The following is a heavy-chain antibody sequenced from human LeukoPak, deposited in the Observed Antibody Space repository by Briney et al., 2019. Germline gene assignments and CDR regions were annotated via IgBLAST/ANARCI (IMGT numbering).Heavy chain of an antibody. Sequence: GGSLRLSCAASGFTFSSYAMHWVRQAPGKGLEWVAVISYDGSNKYYADSVKGRFTISRDNSKNTLYLQMNSLRAEDTAVYYCASSVPQLAFDYWGQGTLVTVSS. V-gene: IGHV3-30-3*01. J-gene: IGHJ4*02. D-gene: IGHD3-10*01. CDR2: ISYDGSNK. CDR3: ASSVPQLAFDY. CDR1: GFTFSSYA.